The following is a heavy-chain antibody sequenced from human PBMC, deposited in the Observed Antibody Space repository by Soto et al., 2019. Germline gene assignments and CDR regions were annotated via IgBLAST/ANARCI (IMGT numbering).Heavy chain of an antibody. D-gene: IGHD3-3*01. CDR1: GVSFGSYA. CDR2: ISGSDGKT. V-gene: IGHV3-23*01. CDR3: ARWSYLDY. Sequence: PGGSLGLYCSASGVSFGSYALSWVRQAPGKGLEWVSTISGSDGKTFYADAVKGRFSISRDTSQNTLYLQMNSLRADDTAIYYCARWSYLDYWGQGTRVTVSS. J-gene: IGHJ4*02.